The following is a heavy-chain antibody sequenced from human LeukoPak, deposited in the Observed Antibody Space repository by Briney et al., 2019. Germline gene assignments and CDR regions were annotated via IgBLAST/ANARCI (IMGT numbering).Heavy chain of an antibody. CDR1: GYSFTSYW. D-gene: IGHD2-15*01. Sequence: GESLKISCKGSGYSFTSYWIGWVRQMPRKGLGWMGFIYPGDSDTRYSPSFQGQATISADKSISTAYLQWSSLKASETAMYYCARHLAQPAAFDPWGQGTLVTVSS. V-gene: IGHV5-51*01. CDR2: IYPGDSDT. J-gene: IGHJ5*02. CDR3: ARHLAQPAAFDP.